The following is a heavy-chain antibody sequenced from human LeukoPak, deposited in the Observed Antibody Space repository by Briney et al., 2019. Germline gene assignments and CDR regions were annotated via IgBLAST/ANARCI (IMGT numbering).Heavy chain of an antibody. V-gene: IGHV3-23*01. J-gene: IGHJ4*02. CDR1: GFTFYSYS. D-gene: IGHD3-10*01. Sequence: GRSLRLSCAASGFTFYSYSMSWVRQAPGKGLEWVSAISGSGGSTYYADSVKGRFTISRDNSKNTLYLQMNSLRAEDTAVYYCAKSGSGSWDYWGQGTLVTVSS. CDR3: AKSGSGSWDY. CDR2: ISGSGGST.